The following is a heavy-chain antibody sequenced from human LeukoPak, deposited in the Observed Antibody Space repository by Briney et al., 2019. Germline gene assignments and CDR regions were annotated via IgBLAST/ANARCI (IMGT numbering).Heavy chain of an antibody. V-gene: IGHV4-38-2*01. CDR2: IYYSGST. CDR3: ARHLRDCSGGSCYPCFDY. Sequence: SETLSLTCAVSGSSISSGYYWGWIRQPPGKGLEWIGSIYYSGSTYYNPSLKSRVTISVDTSKNQFSLKLSSVTAADTAVYYCARHLRDCSGGSCYPCFDYWGQGTLVTVSS. D-gene: IGHD2-15*01. CDR1: GSSISSGYY. J-gene: IGHJ4*02.